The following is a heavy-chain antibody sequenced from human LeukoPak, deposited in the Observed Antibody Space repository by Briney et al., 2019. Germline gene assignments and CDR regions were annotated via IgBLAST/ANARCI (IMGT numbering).Heavy chain of an antibody. CDR3: AREVAVAGNIDY. V-gene: IGHV4-4*02. CDR1: GDSVSSSNW. CDR2: IYHSGST. D-gene: IGHD6-19*01. J-gene: IGHJ4*02. Sequence: PSETLSLTCAVSGDSVSSSNWWSWVRQPPGKGLELIGEIYHSGSTNYKPSLKSRVTISVDKSKNQFSLELSSVTAADTAVYYCAREVAVAGNIDYWGQGTLVTVSS.